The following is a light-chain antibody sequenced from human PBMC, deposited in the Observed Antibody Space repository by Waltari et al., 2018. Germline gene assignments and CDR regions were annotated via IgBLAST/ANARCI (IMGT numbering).Light chain of an antibody. CDR2: DAS. CDR3: QQRSNWPPEIT. CDR1: QSVSSY. J-gene: IGKJ5*01. V-gene: IGKV3-11*01. Sequence: EIVLTQSPATLSLSPGERATLSCRASQSVSSYLAWYQKKPGQAPRLLIHDASNRATGIPARFSGSGSGTDFTLTISSLEPEDFAVYYCQQRSNWPPEITFGQGTRLEIK.